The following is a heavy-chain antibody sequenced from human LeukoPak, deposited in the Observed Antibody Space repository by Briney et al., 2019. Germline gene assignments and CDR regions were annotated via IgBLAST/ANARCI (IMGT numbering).Heavy chain of an antibody. D-gene: IGHD1-26*01. Sequence: PSETLSLTCTVSGGSISSSSYYWGWIRQPPGKGLEWIGSIYYSGSTYYNPSLKSRVTISVDTSKNQFSLKLSSVTAADTAVYYCAREVKYSGSYRKRGYFDYWGQGTLVTVSS. J-gene: IGHJ4*02. CDR2: IYYSGST. CDR3: AREVKYSGSYRKRGYFDY. CDR1: GGSISSSSYY. V-gene: IGHV4-39*02.